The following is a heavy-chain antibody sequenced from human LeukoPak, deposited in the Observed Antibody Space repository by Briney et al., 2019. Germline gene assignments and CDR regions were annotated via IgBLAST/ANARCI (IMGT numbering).Heavy chain of an antibody. J-gene: IGHJ4*02. D-gene: IGHD3-22*01. CDR2: IYYSGST. CDR3: ARSAGYYYDSSGYYFDY. V-gene: IGHV4-59*01. Sequence: SETLSLTCTVSGGSISSYYWSWIRQPPGKGLEWIGYIYYSGSTNYNPSLKSRVTISVDTSKNQFSPKLSSVTAADTAVYYCARSAGYYYDSSGYYFDYWGQGTLVTVSS. CDR1: GGSISSYY.